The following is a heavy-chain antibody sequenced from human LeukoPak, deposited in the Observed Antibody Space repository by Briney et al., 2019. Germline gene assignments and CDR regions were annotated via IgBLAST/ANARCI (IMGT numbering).Heavy chain of an antibody. Sequence: GGSLRLSCAAYGFTFSSYDMSWVSQAQGKGLLWVSVISVTGHSTYYASSFNGLFTISRHNSKTTLYLQMNSLRAEDTAVYYCAKMGSLGDYWGQGTLVTVSS. D-gene: IGHD3-10*01. CDR2: ISVTGHST. J-gene: IGHJ4*02. V-gene: IGHV3-23*01. CDR1: GFTFSSYD. CDR3: AKMGSLGDY.